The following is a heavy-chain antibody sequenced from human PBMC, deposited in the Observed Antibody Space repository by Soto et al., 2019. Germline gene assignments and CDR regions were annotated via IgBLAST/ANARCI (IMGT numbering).Heavy chain of an antibody. Sequence: LRLSCAASGFTFSSYAMVWVRQAPGKGLEWVSTITANSGSTAYGDSVKGRFTISRDNSKSTLYLQMNSLRVEDTAAYYCAKSPEWPNRYFAYWGQGTLVTVSS. V-gene: IGHV3-23*01. CDR2: ITANSGST. CDR3: AKSPEWPNRYFAY. D-gene: IGHD3-3*01. CDR1: GFTFSSYA. J-gene: IGHJ4*02.